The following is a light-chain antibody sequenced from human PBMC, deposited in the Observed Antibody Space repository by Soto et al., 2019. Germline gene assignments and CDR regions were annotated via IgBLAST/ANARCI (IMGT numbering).Light chain of an antibody. V-gene: IGLV3-9*01. J-gene: IGLJ3*02. Sequence: SYELTQPLSVSVALGQTARITCGGNNIGSKTVHWYQQKPGQAPVLVIYSDSNRPSGIPERFSGSNSGNTATLTISGAQAGDEADYYCQVWDSSTAVFGGGTKLTVL. CDR2: SDS. CDR3: QVWDSSTAV. CDR1: NIGSKT.